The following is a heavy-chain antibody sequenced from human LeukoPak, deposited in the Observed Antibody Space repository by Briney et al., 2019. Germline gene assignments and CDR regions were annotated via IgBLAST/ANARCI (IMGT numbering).Heavy chain of an antibody. Sequence: GGSLRLSCAASGFTFSSYSMNWFRQAPGKGLEWVSSISSSSSYIYYADSVKGRFTISRDNAKNSLYLQMNSLRAEDTAVYYCARARQLYKHNWFDPWGQGTLVTVSS. J-gene: IGHJ5*02. CDR1: GFTFSSYS. CDR3: ARARQLYKHNWFDP. V-gene: IGHV3-21*01. D-gene: IGHD3-3*02. CDR2: ISSSSSYI.